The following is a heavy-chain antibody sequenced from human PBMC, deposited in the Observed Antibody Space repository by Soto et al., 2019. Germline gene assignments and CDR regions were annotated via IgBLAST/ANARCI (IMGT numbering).Heavy chain of an antibody. J-gene: IGHJ4*02. V-gene: IGHV1-18*01. Sequence: QVQVVQSGAEVKEPGASVKVSCKASDYTFTNYGISWVRQAPGQGLEWMGWISAYNGSPNYAQKFQGRVTMTTDTSTSTAYMDLRSLRSDDTAVYYCARGGDSSSWYFVSWGQGTLVTVSS. CDR3: ARGGDSSSWYFVS. CDR1: DYTFTNYG. D-gene: IGHD6-13*01. CDR2: ISAYNGSP.